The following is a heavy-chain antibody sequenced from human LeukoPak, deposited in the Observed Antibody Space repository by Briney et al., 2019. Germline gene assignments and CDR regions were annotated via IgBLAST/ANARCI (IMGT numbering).Heavy chain of an antibody. CDR1: GDSVSSNSAT. J-gene: IGHJ4*02. D-gene: IGHD3-10*01. CDR2: AYYRSNWDN. CDR3: ARNYYGSGSYYSHFDY. Sequence: SQTLSLTCAISGDSVSSNSATWNWIRQSPSRGLEWLGRAYYRSNWDNDYAVSVKSRITINPDTSKNRFSLQLKSVTPEDTAVYYCARNYYGSGSYYSHFDYWGQGTLVTVSS. V-gene: IGHV6-1*01.